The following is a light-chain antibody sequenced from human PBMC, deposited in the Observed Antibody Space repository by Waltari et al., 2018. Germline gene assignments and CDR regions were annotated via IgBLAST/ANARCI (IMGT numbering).Light chain of an antibody. CDR2: EVN. J-gene: IGLJ1*01. CDR1: SSDVGGYNY. Sequence: QSALTQPPSASGSPGQSVTISCTGTSSDVGGYNYVSWYQQHPGKAPKLMIYEVNKRPSGVPDRFSGSKAGNTASLTVSGLQPEDDADYYCTSYAGNSNTYVFGTGTKVTGL. V-gene: IGLV2-8*01. CDR3: TSYAGNSNTYV.